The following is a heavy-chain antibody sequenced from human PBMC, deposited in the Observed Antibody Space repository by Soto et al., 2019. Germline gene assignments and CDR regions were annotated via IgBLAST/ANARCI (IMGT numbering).Heavy chain of an antibody. V-gene: IGHV4-59*12. CDR1: GGSLSSYY. D-gene: IGHD6-19*01. CDR2: IYYSDST. Sequence: SETLSLTCTVSGGSLSSYYWSWIRQSPGKGLENLGYIYYSDSTNYNPSFKSRVTISVDTSRNQFSLTLTSMTAADTAVYYCARSPIAVLKGGPRSRSNWFDPWGQGTLVTVSS. CDR3: ARSPIAVLKGGPRSRSNWFDP. J-gene: IGHJ5*02.